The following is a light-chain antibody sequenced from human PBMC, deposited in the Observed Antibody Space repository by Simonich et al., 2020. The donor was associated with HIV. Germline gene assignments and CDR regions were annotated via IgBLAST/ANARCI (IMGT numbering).Light chain of an antibody. V-gene: IGLV1-40*01. CDR2: GNN. CDR3: QSYDSSLSAL. Sequence: QSVLTQPPSASGTPGQRVTISCSGSSSNIGSNYVYWYQQLPGTAPKLLIYGNNNRPSGVPDRFSGSKSGTSASLAITGLQAEDEADYYCQSYDSSLSALFGGGTKLTVL. J-gene: IGLJ2*01. CDR1: SSNIGSNY.